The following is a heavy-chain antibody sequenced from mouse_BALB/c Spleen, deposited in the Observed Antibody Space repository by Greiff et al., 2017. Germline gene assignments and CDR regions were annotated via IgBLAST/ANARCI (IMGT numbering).Heavy chain of an antibody. CDR1: GFSFTSYG. J-gene: IGHJ4*01. V-gene: IGHV2-9*02. CDR3: ARGVDYEYYYAMDY. CDR2: ICAGGST. Sequence: VQGVQSGPGLVAPSQRLSITCTVSGFSFTSYGVHWVRQPPGKGLEWLGVICAGGSTNNNSALMSRMSISKDNSKSKVFLKMHTLQTDDTAMYYCARGVDYEYYYAMDYWGQGTSVTVAS. D-gene: IGHD2-4*01.